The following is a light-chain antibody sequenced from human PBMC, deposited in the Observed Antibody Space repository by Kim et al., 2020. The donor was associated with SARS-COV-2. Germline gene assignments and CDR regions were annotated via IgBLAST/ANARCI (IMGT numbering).Light chain of an antibody. V-gene: IGLV6-57*03. CDR3: QSYDTTNWV. CDR2: EDN. CDR1: SRSIATNY. J-gene: IGLJ3*02. Sequence: GKTVNVSCTRSSRSIATNYVQWYQQRPGSAPTLVIYEDNQRPSGVPDRFSGSIDMSSNSASLIISGLQTEDEADYYCQSYDTTNWVFGGGTQLTVL.